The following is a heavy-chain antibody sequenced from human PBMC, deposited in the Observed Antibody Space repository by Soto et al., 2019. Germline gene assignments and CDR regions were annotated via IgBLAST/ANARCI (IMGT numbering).Heavy chain of an antibody. CDR1: GYSFTSYW. CDR2: IYPGDSDT. Sequence: GESLKISCKGSGYSFTSYWIGWVRQMPGKGLEWMGIIYPGDSDTRYSPSFQGQVTISADKSISTAYLQWSSLKASDTAMYYCARRMGYCSGGSCFYNDAFDIWGQGTMVTVS. CDR3: ARRMGYCSGGSCFYNDAFDI. V-gene: IGHV5-51*01. J-gene: IGHJ3*02. D-gene: IGHD2-15*01.